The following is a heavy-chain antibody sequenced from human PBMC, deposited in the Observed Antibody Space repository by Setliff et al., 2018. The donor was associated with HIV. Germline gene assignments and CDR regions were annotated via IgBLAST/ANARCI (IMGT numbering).Heavy chain of an antibody. CDR1: GFTFSDYW. V-gene: IGHV3-7*03. CDR3: LGSGNSCAFDM. D-gene: IGHD3-10*01. Sequence: GGSLRLSCAASGFTFSDYWLSWVRQAPGKGLEWLANIKQDGSEIYYVESGKGRFTISRDNAENSLYLQMSNLRAEDTAVYYCLGSGNSCAFDMWGQGTRGTVS. J-gene: IGHJ3*02. CDR2: IKQDGSEI.